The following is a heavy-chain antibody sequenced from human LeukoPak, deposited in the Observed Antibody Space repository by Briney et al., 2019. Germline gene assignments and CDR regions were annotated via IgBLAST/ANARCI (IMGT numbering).Heavy chain of an antibody. CDR3: AELGSTMIGGV. D-gene: IGHD3-10*02. Sequence: GGSLRLSCVASGFTFSTYSMNWVRQAPGKGLEWVSSISSSGSTIYYADSVKGRLTISRDNAKNSLYLQMNSLRAEDTAVYYCAELGSTMIGGVWGKGTTVTISS. CDR2: ISSSGSTI. V-gene: IGHV3-48*04. J-gene: IGHJ6*04. CDR1: GFTFSTYS.